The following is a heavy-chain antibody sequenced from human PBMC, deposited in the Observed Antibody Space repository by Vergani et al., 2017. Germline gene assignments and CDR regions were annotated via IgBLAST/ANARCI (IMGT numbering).Heavy chain of an antibody. Sequence: EVQLLQSEGAVVQPGGSLRLSCVASGFTFSSHAMSWVRQGHGQGLEWVSSIKNTGDSTHYADSVKGRFTISRDNSKNTLYLQMNSLRVEDTAVYYCGTKSCGTPGCQIGYFREWGQGTLVTVSS. J-gene: IGHJ1*01. CDR2: IKNTGDST. CDR1: GFTFSSHA. V-gene: IGHV3-23*01. D-gene: IGHD1-1*01. CDR3: GTKSCGTPGCQIGYFRE.